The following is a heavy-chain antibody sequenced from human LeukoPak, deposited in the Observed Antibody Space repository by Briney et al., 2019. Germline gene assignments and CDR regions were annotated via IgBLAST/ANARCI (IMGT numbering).Heavy chain of an antibody. CDR3: ARDQVIWSGYLDAFDI. CDR1: GGSISSYY. Sequence: SETLSLTCTVSGGSISSYYWSWIRQPARKGLEWIGRIYTSGSTNYNPSLKSRVTMSVDTSKNQFSLKLSSVTAADTAVYYCARDQVIWSGYLDAFDIWGQGTMVTVSS. D-gene: IGHD3-3*01. CDR2: IYTSGST. J-gene: IGHJ3*02. V-gene: IGHV4-4*07.